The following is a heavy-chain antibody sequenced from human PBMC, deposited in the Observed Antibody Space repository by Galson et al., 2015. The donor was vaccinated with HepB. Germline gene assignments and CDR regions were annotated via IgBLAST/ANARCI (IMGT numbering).Heavy chain of an antibody. D-gene: IGHD3-22*01. CDR3: AKDSKPYYYDSSGYSWFDS. Sequence: SLRLSCAASGFSFEDYTMHWVRQPPGKGLEWVSLISSDGTTTYYADSVEGRFTISRDDSKNSLFLQMNSLRAEDTALYYCAKDSKPYYYDSSGYSWFDSWGQATLVTVSS. CDR1: GFSFEDYT. J-gene: IGHJ5*01. V-gene: IGHV3-43*01. CDR2: ISSDGTTT.